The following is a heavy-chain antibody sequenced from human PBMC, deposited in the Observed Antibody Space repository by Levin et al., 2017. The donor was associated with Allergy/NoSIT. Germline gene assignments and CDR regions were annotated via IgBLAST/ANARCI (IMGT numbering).Heavy chain of an antibody. V-gene: IGHV3-7*01. CDR2: IKQDGSEK. CDR1: GFTSSTYW. D-gene: IGHD2-8*02. J-gene: IGHJ5*02. CDR3: APGGVAPEIP. Sequence: PSETLSLTCAASGFTSSTYWMSWVRQAPGKGLEWVANIKQDGSEKYYADSVKGRFTISRDNGKNSLYLQMNSLRAEDTALYYCAPGGVAPEIPWGQGTLVTVSS.